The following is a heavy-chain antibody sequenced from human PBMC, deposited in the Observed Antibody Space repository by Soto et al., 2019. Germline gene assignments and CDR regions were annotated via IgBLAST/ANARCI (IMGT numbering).Heavy chain of an antibody. CDR1: GGTFSSYT. J-gene: IGHJ5*02. Sequence: QVQLVQSGAEVKKPGSSVKVSCKASGGTFSSYTISWVRQAPGQGLEWMGRIIPILGIANYAQKFQRRVTITADKSTSTAYMELSSLRSEDTAVYYCARDTYCSSTSCPLWFDPWGQGTLVTVSS. V-gene: IGHV1-69*08. D-gene: IGHD2-2*01. CDR3: ARDTYCSSTSCPLWFDP. CDR2: IIPILGIA.